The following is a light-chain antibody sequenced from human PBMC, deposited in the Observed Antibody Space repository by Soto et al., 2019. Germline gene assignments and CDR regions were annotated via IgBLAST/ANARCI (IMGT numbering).Light chain of an antibody. V-gene: IGKV3-15*01. Sequence: EIVMTQSPATLSVSPGERATFSCRASQSVNTNLAWYQLKPGQAPRLLVYGASIRATGIPDRFSGSGSGTEFTLTISSLQAEDVAVYYCQQYYSTPRTFGQGTKVDIK. CDR3: QQYYSTPRT. CDR2: GAS. CDR1: QSVNTN. J-gene: IGKJ1*01.